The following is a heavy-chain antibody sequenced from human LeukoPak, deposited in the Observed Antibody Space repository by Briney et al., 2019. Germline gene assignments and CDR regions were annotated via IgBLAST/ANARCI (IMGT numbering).Heavy chain of an antibody. CDR3: ARSAYYYGSGRGYFDY. Sequence: PSETLSLTCTVSGGSVSSGSYYWSWIRQPPGKGLEWIGYIYYSGSTNYNPSLKSRVTISVDTSKNQFSLKLSSVTAADTAVYYCARSAYYYGSGRGYFDYWGQGTLVTVSS. D-gene: IGHD3-10*01. CDR2: IYYSGST. V-gene: IGHV4-61*01. CDR1: GGSVSSGSYY. J-gene: IGHJ4*02.